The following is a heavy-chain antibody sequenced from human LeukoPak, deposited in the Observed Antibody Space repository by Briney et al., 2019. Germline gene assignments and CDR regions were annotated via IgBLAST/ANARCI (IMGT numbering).Heavy chain of an antibody. CDR2: IKQDGSEK. J-gene: IGHJ6*02. V-gene: IGHV3-7*01. D-gene: IGHD3-3*01. CDR1: GFTFSSYW. Sequence: GGSLRLSCAASGFTFSSYWMSWVRQAPGKGLEWVANIKQDGSEKYYVDSVKGRFTISRDNAKNSLYLQMNSLRAEDTAVYYCARDPNVLRFLEWLPRSYYYYGMDVWGQGTTVTVSS. CDR3: ARDPNVLRFLEWLPRSYYYYGMDV.